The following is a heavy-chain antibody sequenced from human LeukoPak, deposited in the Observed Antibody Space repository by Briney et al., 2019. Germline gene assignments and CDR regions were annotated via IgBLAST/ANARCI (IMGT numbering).Heavy chain of an antibody. V-gene: IGHV1-2*02. CDR3: ARRDDYYDSSGYVNWFDP. J-gene: IGHJ5*02. Sequence: ASVKVSCKASGYTLTGYYMHWVRQAPGQGLEWMGWINPNSGGTNYAQKFQGRVTMTRDKSISTAYMELSRLRSDDTAVYYCARRDDYYDSSGYVNWFDPWGQGTLVTVSS. CDR2: INPNSGGT. D-gene: IGHD3-22*01. CDR1: GYTLTGYY.